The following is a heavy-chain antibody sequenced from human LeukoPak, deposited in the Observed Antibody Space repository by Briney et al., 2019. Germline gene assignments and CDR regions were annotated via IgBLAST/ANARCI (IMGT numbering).Heavy chain of an antibody. CDR3: ARVGDTSGYYYYSGLDA. CDR2: IYYSGST. CDR1: GGSISSSSYY. Sequence: SETLSLTCTVSGGSISSSSYYWGWIRQPPGKGLEWTGSIYYSGSTYYNPSLKSRVTISVDTSKNQFSLKLSSVTAADTAVYYCARVGDTSGYYYYSGLDAWGHGPTVTAS. D-gene: IGHD5-18*01. V-gene: IGHV4-39*07. J-gene: IGHJ6*02.